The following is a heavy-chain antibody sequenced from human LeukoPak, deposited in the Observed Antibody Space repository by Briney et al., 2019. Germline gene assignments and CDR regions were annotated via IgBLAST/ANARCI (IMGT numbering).Heavy chain of an antibody. J-gene: IGHJ4*02. Sequence: QPGGSLRLSCAASGFTFSDHYMDWVRQAPGKGLEWVGRIRNKPNGYTTEYAASVKGRFTISRDDSKNSLYLQMDSLKTEDTAVYYCAGVRIMGVFDYWGQGTLVTVSS. CDR1: GFTFSDHY. CDR2: IRNKPNGYTT. D-gene: IGHD3-16*01. V-gene: IGHV3-72*01. CDR3: AGVRIMGVFDY.